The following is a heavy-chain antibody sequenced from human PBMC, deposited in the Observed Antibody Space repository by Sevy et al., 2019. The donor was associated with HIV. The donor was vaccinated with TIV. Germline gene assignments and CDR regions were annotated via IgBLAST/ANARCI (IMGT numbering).Heavy chain of an antibody. V-gene: IGHV4-59*01. CDR1: GVSITRSY. CDR3: ARGGAGRQFDYYYYMDV. D-gene: IGHD6-6*01. J-gene: IGHJ6*03. Sequence: SETLSLTCNVSGVSITRSYWNWIRQTPGKGLEWIAFVYYTGKTNYNPSLKSRVTVSLDTSKSQFSLKLSSVTAADTAVYYCARGGAGRQFDYYYYMDVWGKGPTVTVSS. CDR2: VYYTGKT.